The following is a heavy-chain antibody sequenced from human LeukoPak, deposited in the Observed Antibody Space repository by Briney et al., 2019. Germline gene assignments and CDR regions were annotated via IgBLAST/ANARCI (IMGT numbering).Heavy chain of an antibody. V-gene: IGHV3-53*01. CDR3: ARGVATIPSDAFDI. J-gene: IGHJ3*02. CDR1: GFTVSSNY. CDR2: IYSGGST. Sequence: GGSLRLSCAASGFTVSSNYMSWVRQAPGEGLEWVSVIYSGGSTYYADSVKGRFTISRDNSKNTLYLQMNSLRAEDTAVYYCARGVATIPSDAFDIWGQGTMVTVSS. D-gene: IGHD5-12*01.